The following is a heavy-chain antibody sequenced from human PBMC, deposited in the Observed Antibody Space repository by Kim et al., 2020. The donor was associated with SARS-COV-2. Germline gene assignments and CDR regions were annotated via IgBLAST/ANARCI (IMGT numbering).Heavy chain of an antibody. CDR2: IFYSGSS. D-gene: IGHD3-10*01. CDR3: ARLPIKVWSAHWFDP. CDR1: GGSISSNYYY. V-gene: IGHV4-39*01. Sequence: SETLSLTCTVSGGSISSNYYYWSWLRQPPGMGLEWLGSIFYSGSSYYTPSIKSRVTIYVDTSKNPFSLRLNSVTAADMDEYSCARLPIKVWSAHWFDPWG. J-gene: IGHJ5*02.